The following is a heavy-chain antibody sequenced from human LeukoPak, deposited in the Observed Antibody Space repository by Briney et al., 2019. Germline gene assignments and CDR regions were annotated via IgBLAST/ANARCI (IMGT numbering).Heavy chain of an antibody. CDR3: ARDAYGDYGFDY. CDR1: GFTFSSYT. V-gene: IGHV3-21*01. D-gene: IGHD4-17*01. Sequence: KPGGCLRLSCAASGFTFSSYTMNWVRQPPGKGLEWVSSISGSSSKIYYADPVKGRFTISRDNAKDSLYLQMNSPRADDTAVYYCARDAYGDYGFDYWGQGILVTVSS. CDR2: ISGSSSKI. J-gene: IGHJ4*02.